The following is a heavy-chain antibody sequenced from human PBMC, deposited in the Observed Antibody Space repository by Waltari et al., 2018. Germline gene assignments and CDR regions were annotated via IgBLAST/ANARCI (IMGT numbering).Heavy chain of an antibody. CDR1: GFTFSNSW. CDR3: TRTRYCSTTNCQVDWFDP. CDR2: IKGDGGST. V-gene: IGHV3-74*01. Sequence: QLVESGGGSVQPGGSVRLPCAASGFTFSNSWMHWVRQAPGKGLVWVSRIKGDGGSTSYADSVKGRFTISRDNANNRLHLQMNSLRAEDTAVYYCTRTRYCSTTNCQVDWFDPWGQGTLVTVSS. J-gene: IGHJ5*02. D-gene: IGHD2-2*01.